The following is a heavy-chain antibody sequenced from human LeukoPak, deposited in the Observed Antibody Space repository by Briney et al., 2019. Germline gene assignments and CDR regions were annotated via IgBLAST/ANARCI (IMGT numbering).Heavy chain of an antibody. J-gene: IGHJ6*02. CDR3: ARQRGVTDGMDV. D-gene: IGHD2-21*02. V-gene: IGHV3-21*01. Sequence: GGSLRLPCAASGFTFSSYTMNWVRQAPGKGLEWVSSISTSSHYIYYADSLKGRLTISRDNAKNSLYLQMNSLRVEDTAVYYCARQRGVTDGMDVWGQGTTVTVSS. CDR1: GFTFSSYT. CDR2: ISTSSHYI.